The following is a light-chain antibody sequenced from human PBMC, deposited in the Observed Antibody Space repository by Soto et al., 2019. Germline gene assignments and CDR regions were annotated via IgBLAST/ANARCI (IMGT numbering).Light chain of an antibody. Sequence: DIQLTQSPSSLSASVGDRVTITCRAGQTISDYLNWYQQKPGTAPKLLIYAASTLQSGVPSRFSGSRSGTDFTLTISSLHPEDVATYYRQQTFSAPSITFGQGTRLEIK. CDR3: QQTFSAPSIT. V-gene: IGKV1-39*01. CDR2: AAS. CDR1: QTISDY. J-gene: IGKJ5*01.